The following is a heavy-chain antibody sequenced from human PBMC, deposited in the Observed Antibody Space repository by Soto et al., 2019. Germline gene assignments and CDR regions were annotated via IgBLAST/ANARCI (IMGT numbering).Heavy chain of an antibody. D-gene: IGHD1-26*01. CDR1: GFTFSSYT. CDR2: ISSTIGYM. V-gene: IGHV3-21*01. CDR3: ASVGLADY. J-gene: IGHJ4*02. Sequence: GGSLRLSCAASGFTFSSYTMNWVRQVPGKGLEWVSSISSTIGYMYYADSVKGRFTISRDNAKNSLYLQMNSLRAEDTAVYYCASVGLADYWGQGTLVTVSA.